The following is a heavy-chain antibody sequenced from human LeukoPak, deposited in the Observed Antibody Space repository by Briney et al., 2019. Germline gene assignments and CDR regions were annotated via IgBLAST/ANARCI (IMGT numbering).Heavy chain of an antibody. CDR1: GFIFSSYA. CDR2: ISSSSYI. CDR3: ARVEERYYDFWSGYSYYYYYGMDV. V-gene: IGHV3-21*01. J-gene: IGHJ6*02. D-gene: IGHD3-3*01. Sequence: PGGSLRLSCAASGFIFSSYAMSWVRQAPGKGLEWVSSISSSSYIYYADSVKGRFTISRDNAKNSLYLQMNSLRAEDTAVYYCARVEERYYDFWSGYSYYYYYGMDVWGQGTTVTVSS.